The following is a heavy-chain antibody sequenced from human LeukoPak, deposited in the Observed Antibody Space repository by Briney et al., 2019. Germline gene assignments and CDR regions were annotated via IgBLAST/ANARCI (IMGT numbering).Heavy chain of an antibody. CDR3: ARRGSGTDY. CDR1: GYSFPSYW. CDR2: IYPGDSDT. J-gene: IGHJ4*02. Sequence: GKSLKISCKGSGYSFPSYWIGWVGQIPGKGLEWMGMIYPGDSDTRYSPSFQGQVTISADKCISTAYLQWSSLKASDTAMYYCARRGSGTDYWGQGTLVTVSS. V-gene: IGHV5-51*01.